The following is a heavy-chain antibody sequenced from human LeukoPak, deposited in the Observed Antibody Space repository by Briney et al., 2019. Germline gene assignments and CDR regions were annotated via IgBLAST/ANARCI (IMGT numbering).Heavy chain of an antibody. CDR1: GFTFSSYA. Sequence: GGSLRLSCAASGFTFSSYAMSWVRQAPGKGLEWVSAISGSGGSTYYADSVKGRFTISRDNSKSTLYLQMNSLRAEDTAVYYCAKDLEYYDSSGPDAFDIWGQGTMVTVSS. CDR3: AKDLEYYDSSGPDAFDI. V-gene: IGHV3-23*01. D-gene: IGHD3-22*01. J-gene: IGHJ3*02. CDR2: ISGSGGST.